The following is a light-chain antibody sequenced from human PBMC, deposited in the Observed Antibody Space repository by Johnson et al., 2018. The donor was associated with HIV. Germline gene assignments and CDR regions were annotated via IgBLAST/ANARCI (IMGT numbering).Light chain of an antibody. J-gene: IGLJ1*01. Sequence: QPVLTQPPSVSAAPGQKVTISCSGSSSNIGNNYVSWYQQLPGTPPKLLIYENNRRPSGIPDRFSGSKSGTSATLGITGLPTGDEADYYCGTWDISLRTPFFGTGTKVTVL. CDR1: SSNIGNNY. CDR2: ENN. V-gene: IGLV1-51*02. CDR3: GTWDISLRTPF.